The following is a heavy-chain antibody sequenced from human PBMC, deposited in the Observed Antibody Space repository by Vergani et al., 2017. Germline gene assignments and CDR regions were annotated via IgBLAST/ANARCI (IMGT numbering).Heavy chain of an antibody. Sequence: EVQLLESGGGLVQPGGSLRLSCAASGFTFSSYAMSWVRQAPGKGLEWVSAISGSGGSTYYADSVKGRFTISRDNSKNTLYLQMNSLRAEDTAVYYCAKDGGDAYYYYYYMDVWGKGTTVTVSS. V-gene: IGHV3-23*01. D-gene: IGHD2-21*02. CDR2: ISGSGGST. J-gene: IGHJ6*03. CDR1: GFTFSSYA. CDR3: AKDGGDAYYYYYYMDV.